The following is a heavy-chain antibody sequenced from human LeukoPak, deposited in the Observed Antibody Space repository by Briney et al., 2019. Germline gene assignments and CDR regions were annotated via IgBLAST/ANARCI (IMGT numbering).Heavy chain of an antibody. CDR3: AREIVVTARTDAFDI. D-gene: IGHD3-22*01. CDR1: GFTFSSYS. V-gene: IGHV3-21*01. Sequence: GGTLRLSCAASGFTFSSYSMNWVRQAPGKGLEWVSSISSSSSYNYYADSVKGRFTISRDNAKNSLYLQMNSLRAEDTAVYYCAREIVVTARTDAFDIWGQGTMVTVSS. CDR2: ISSSSSYN. J-gene: IGHJ3*02.